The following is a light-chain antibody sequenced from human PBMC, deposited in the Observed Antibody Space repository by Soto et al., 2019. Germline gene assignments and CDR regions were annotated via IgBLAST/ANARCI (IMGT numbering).Light chain of an antibody. Sequence: VLTQSPATLSVSPGESATLSCRASQSVSRHLDWYQQKPGQAPRLLIYGASTRATGSPARFSGSGSGTEFTLTISSLQSEDFAVYYCQHYNTWPWTFGQGTKVEIK. V-gene: IGKV3-15*01. CDR3: QHYNTWPWT. CDR1: QSVSRH. J-gene: IGKJ1*01. CDR2: GAS.